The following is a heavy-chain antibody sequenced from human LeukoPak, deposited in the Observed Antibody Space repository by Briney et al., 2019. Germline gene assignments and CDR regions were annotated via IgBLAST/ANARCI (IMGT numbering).Heavy chain of an antibody. CDR3: ARATLGYCSNTSCYTGYFDY. CDR2: IKQDGSEK. Sequence: GGSLRLSCAASGFNFSSYWMSWVRQAPGKGLEWVANIKQDGSEKYYVDSVKGRFTISRDNAKNSLYLQMNSLRAEDTAVYSCARATLGYCSNTSCYTGYFDYWGQGTLVTVSS. D-gene: IGHD2-2*02. V-gene: IGHV3-7*01. CDR1: GFNFSSYW. J-gene: IGHJ4*02.